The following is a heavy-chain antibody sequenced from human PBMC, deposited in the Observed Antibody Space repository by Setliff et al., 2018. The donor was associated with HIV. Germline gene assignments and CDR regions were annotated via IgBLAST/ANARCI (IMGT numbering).Heavy chain of an antibody. CDR1: GFTFSNAW. D-gene: IGHD6-19*01. J-gene: IGHJ4*02. V-gene: IGHV3-15*01. Sequence: GGSLRLSCAASGFTFSNAWLSWVRQAPGKGLEWVGRIKSKTDGGTTDYAAPVKGRFTISRDDSKNTLYLQVNSLKTADTAVYYCAKDYSSGWFDYWGQGTLVTVSS. CDR3: AKDYSSGWFDY. CDR2: IKSKTDGGTT.